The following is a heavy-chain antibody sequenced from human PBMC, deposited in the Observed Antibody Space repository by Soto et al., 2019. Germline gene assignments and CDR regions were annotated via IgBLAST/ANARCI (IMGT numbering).Heavy chain of an antibody. D-gene: IGHD2-21*01. V-gene: IGHV3-64*01. J-gene: IGHJ3*02. CDR3: ARRSDVWYAFDI. Sequence: EVQLVESGGDLVQPGGSLRLSCAASGFTFSSSAMHWVRQAPGKGLEYVSSISSDGGNTYYANSVKGRFTISSDNSMNILYLQMGSLRAEDMAVYYCARRSDVWYAFDIWGHGTMVTVSS. CDR2: ISSDGGNT. CDR1: GFTFSSSA.